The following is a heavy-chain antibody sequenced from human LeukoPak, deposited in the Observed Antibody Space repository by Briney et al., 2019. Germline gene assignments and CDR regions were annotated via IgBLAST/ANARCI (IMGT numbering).Heavy chain of an antibody. CDR1: GFTLSNYV. CDR3: ARESFGDYYFDY. V-gene: IGHV3-30*14. Sequence: GGSLRLSCVSPGFTLSNYVPYWVRQAPDKGLEWVAGMSHEGSNIYYADPVKGRFTVSRDNSKNTLYLQMNNLRVEDTAVYSCARESFGDYYFDYWGQGTLVTVSS. CDR2: MSHEGSNI. J-gene: IGHJ4*02. D-gene: IGHD4-17*01.